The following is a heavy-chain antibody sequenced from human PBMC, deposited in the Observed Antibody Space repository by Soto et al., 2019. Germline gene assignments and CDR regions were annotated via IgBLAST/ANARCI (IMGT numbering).Heavy chain of an antibody. CDR1: GVTFNNYA. J-gene: IGHJ4*02. CDR3: ARGGVDVVATSAFDY. D-gene: IGHD5-12*01. CDR2: IIPIIGTA. Sequence: QVQLVQSGAEVKKPGSSVKVSCKASGVTFNNYAISWVRQAPGQGLEWMGGIIPIIGTADYAHKFQGRLAISTDESTGSTFMELSSMRSEDTALYYCARGGVDVVATSAFDYWRQVTLVTVSS. V-gene: IGHV1-69*01.